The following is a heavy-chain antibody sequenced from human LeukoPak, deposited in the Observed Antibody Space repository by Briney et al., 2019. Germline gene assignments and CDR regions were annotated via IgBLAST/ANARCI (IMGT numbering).Heavy chain of an antibody. CDR3: TTGPDYYGSGSYYPLLDY. V-gene: IGHV3-49*04. CDR1: GFTFADYA. J-gene: IGHJ4*02. D-gene: IGHD3-10*01. Sequence: PGRSLRLSCTTSGFTFADYAMTWVRQAPGKGLESVGFIRSEAYGGTAEYAASVKGRFTISRHDSKSIAYLQMNSLKTEDTAVYYCTTGPDYYGSGSYYPLLDYWGQGTLVTVSS. CDR2: IRSEAYGGTA.